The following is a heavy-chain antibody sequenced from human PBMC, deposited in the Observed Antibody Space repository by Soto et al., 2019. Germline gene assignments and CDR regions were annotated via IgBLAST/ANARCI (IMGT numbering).Heavy chain of an antibody. J-gene: IGHJ3*02. D-gene: IGHD3-3*01. CDR3: ARSYYDFWSGYWPLWAFDI. CDR1: GFTFTIYA. V-gene: IGHV1-3*01. CDR2: INAGNGNT. Sequence: GASVKVSCTSSGFTFTIYAIHWVRQAPGQRLEWMGWINAGNGNTKYSQKFQGRVTITRDTSASTAYMELSSLRSEDTAVYYCARSYYDFWSGYWPLWAFDIWGQGTMVTVSS.